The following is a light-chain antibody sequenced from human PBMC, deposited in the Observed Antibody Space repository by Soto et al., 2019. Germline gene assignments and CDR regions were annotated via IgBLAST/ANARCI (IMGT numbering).Light chain of an antibody. CDR3: LQSVQVPLT. J-gene: IGKJ4*01. Sequence: EIVMTQTPLSLSVTPGQPASISCKSSQSLQSDGKTYLCGYLQKPVQPPQLLIYEVSNRFSGVPVRHSGRRSEKDFTLKISRVEAEDVGFYYRLQSVQVPLTLGGGNKVEIK. CDR2: EVS. V-gene: IGKV2D-29*01. CDR1: QSLQSDGKTY.